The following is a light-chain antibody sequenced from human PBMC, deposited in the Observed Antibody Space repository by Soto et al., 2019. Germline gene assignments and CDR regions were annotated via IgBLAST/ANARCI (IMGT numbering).Light chain of an antibody. J-gene: IGKJ2*01. CDR1: QSVRSY. CDR3: QHRGKWPRT. CDR2: GAS. Sequence: EIVLTQSPATLSLSPGERATLSCRASQSVRSYFSWYQQKPGQPPRLLIYGASNRTTSIPARCSGSGAGTDFTLTISSLEQEDFAVDYCQHRGKWPRTFGQGTKLEIK. V-gene: IGKV3-11*01.